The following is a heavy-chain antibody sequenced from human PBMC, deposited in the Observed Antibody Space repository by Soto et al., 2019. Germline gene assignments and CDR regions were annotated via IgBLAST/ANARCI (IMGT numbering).Heavy chain of an antibody. CDR3: AREGRMTPFDY. D-gene: IGHD2-8*01. Sequence: XGSLRLSCAAAGFTFSSYWMHWVRQAPGKGLVWVSRINSDGSSTSYADSVKGRFTISRDNAKNTLYLQMNSLRAEDTAVYYCAREGRMTPFDYWGQGTLVTVSS. CDR2: INSDGSST. CDR1: GFTFSSYW. V-gene: IGHV3-74*01. J-gene: IGHJ4*02.